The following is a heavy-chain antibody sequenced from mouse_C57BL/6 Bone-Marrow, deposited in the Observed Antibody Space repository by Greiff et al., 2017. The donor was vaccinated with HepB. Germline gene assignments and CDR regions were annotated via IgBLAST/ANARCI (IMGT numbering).Heavy chain of an antibody. CDR3: TRDTVTTVEWYFDV. Sequence: EVHLVESGEGLVKPGGSLKLSCAASGFTFSSYAMSWVRQTPEKRLEWVAYISSGGDYIYYADTVKGRFTISRDNARNTLYLQMSSLKSEDTAMYYCTRDTVTTVEWYFDVWGTGTTVTVSS. J-gene: IGHJ1*03. CDR2: ISSGGDYI. CDR1: GFTFSSYA. D-gene: IGHD1-1*01. V-gene: IGHV5-9-1*02.